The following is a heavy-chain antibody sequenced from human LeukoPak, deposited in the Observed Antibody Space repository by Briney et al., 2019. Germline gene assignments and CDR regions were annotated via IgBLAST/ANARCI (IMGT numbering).Heavy chain of an antibody. J-gene: IGHJ4*02. CDR1: CGSISSYY. CDR3: ARGKLRYFDWLPLPDY. CDR2: IYYSGST. Sequence: PSETLSLTCTVSCGSISSYYWSWIRQPPGKGLEWIGYIYYSGSTNYNPSLKSRVTISVDTSKNQFSLKLSSVTAADTAVYYCARGKLRYFDWLPLPDYWGQGTLVTVSS. V-gene: IGHV4-59*01. D-gene: IGHD3-9*01.